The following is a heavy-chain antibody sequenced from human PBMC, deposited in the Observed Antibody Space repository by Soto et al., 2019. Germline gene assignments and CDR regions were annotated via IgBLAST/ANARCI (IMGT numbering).Heavy chain of an antibody. V-gene: IGHV4-59*01. CDR2: IYYSGST. CDR1: GGSISSYY. CDR3: ARDGGAFDI. Sequence: SETLSLTCTVSGGSISSYYWSWIRQPPGKGLEWIGYIYYSGSTNYNPSLKSRVTISVDTSKNQFSLKLSSVTAADPAVYYCARDGGAFDIWGQGTMVTVSS. J-gene: IGHJ3*02.